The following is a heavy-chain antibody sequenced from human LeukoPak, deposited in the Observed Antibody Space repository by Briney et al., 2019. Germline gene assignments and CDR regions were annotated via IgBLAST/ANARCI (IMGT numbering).Heavy chain of an antibody. CDR1: GGSISSSSYY. CDR3: ARGGEQQLVHY. Sequence: SETLSLTCTVSGGSISSSSYYWGWIRQPPGKGLEWIGSIYYSGSTYYNPSLKSRVTISVDTSKNQFSLKLSSVTAADTAVYYCARGGEQQLVHYWGQGTLVTVSP. J-gene: IGHJ4*02. V-gene: IGHV4-39*07. D-gene: IGHD6-13*01. CDR2: IYYSGST.